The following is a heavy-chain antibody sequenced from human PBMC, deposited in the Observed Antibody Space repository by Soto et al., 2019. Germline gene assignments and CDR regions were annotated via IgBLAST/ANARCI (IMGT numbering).Heavy chain of an antibody. V-gene: IGHV1-69*13. J-gene: IGHJ6*02. CDR3: ARVSVRIAPCYSFGMDV. D-gene: IGHD2-8*01. Sequence: SVKVSCKASVCTFSSYAISWVRQAPGQGLAWMGGIIPIFGTANYAQKLQGRVTNTADESTSTAYIELSSLRSEDTGVYYCARVSVRIAPCYSFGMDVWGQGTTVTVSS. CDR1: VCTFSSYA. CDR2: IIPIFGTA.